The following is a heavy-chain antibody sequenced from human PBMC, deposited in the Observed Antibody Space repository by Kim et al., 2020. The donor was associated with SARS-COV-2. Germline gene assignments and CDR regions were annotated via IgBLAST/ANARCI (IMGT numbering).Heavy chain of an antibody. CDR3: ARPPSGRSAYTWYYFDY. D-gene: IGHD5-18*01. Sequence: GESLKISCKGSGYSFTSYWIGWVRQMPGKGLEWMGIIYPGDSDTRYSPSFQGQVTISADKSISTAYLQWSSLKASDTAMYYCARPPSGRSAYTWYYFDYWGQGTLVTVSS. CDR2: IYPGDSDT. J-gene: IGHJ4*02. V-gene: IGHV5-51*01. CDR1: GYSFTSYW.